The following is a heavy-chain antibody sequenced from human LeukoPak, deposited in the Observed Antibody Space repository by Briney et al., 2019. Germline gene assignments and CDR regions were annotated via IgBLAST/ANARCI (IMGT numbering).Heavy chain of an antibody. Sequence: PSETLSLTCTVSGGSISSSSYYWGWIRQPPGKGLEWIGSIYYSGSTYYNPSLKSQVTISVDTSKNQFSLKLSSVTAADTAVYYCARVAVAGTPYYYYYMDVWGKGTTVTVSS. CDR2: IYYSGST. V-gene: IGHV4-39*01. D-gene: IGHD6-19*01. CDR3: ARVAVAGTPYYYYYMDV. J-gene: IGHJ6*03. CDR1: GGSISSSSYY.